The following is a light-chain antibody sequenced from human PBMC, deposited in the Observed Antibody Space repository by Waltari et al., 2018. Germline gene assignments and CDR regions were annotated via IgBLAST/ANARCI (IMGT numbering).Light chain of an antibody. Sequence: SYDLTQSPSVSVSPGQTARITCSGDKLEDQYANWYQQKAGQSPVLVIYQDTKRPLGVPGRFSGSSSGNTATLTISATQSLDEADYFCQVWDTTTAVFGGGTKVTVL. V-gene: IGLV3-1*01. CDR3: QVWDTTTAV. J-gene: IGLJ3*02. CDR1: KLEDQY. CDR2: QDT.